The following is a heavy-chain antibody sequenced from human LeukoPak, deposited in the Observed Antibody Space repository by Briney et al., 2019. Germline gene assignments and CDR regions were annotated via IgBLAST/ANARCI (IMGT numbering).Heavy chain of an antibody. J-gene: IGHJ4*02. V-gene: IGHV4-59*01. CDR3: ARSQPFTTYDY. Sequence: PSETLSLTCAVYGGSFSGYYWSWIRQPPGKGLEWIAYIHYSGSTNYSPSLKSRVTISVDPSKNQFSLKLSSVTAADTAVYYCARSQPFTTYDYWGQGTLVTVSS. CDR2: IHYSGST. CDR1: GGSFSGYY. D-gene: IGHD3-3*01.